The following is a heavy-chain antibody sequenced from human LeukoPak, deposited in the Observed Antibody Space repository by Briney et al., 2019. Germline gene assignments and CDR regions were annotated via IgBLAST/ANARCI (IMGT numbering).Heavy chain of an antibody. V-gene: IGHV4-34*01. CDR2: INHSGST. CDR3: ARGSSTSVARIDY. CDR1: GGSFSGYY. Sequence: PSETLSLTCAVYGGSFSGYYWSWIRQPPGKGLEWTGEINHSGSTNYNPSLKSRVTISVDTSKNQFSLKLSSVTAADTAVYYCARGSSTSVARIDYWGQGTLVTVSS. D-gene: IGHD2-2*01. J-gene: IGHJ4*02.